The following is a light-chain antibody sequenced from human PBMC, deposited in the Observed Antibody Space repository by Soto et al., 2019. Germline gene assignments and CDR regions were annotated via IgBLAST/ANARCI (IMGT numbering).Light chain of an antibody. Sequence: QPVLTQSPSASASLGASVKLTCTLSSGHSSYTIAWHQQQPEKGPRYLMNLNSDGSHSKGDGIPDRFSGSSSGAERYLTISSLQSEDEADYYCQTWGTGLRVFGGGTKVTVL. J-gene: IGLJ3*02. CDR3: QTWGTGLRV. CDR2: LNSDGSH. CDR1: SGHSSYT. V-gene: IGLV4-69*01.